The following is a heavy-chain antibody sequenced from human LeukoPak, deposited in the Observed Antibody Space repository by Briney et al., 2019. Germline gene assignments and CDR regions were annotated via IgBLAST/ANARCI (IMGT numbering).Heavy chain of an antibody. V-gene: IGHV1-69*13. CDR2: IIPIFSTT. D-gene: IGHD6-13*01. J-gene: IGHJ4*02. Sequence: GASVKVSCKASGGTFSTYAISWVRQAPGQGLEWMGGIIPIFSTTNYAQKFQGRVTIAADESTSTAYMELSSLRSEGTAVYYCARGNSSSWEFDFWGQGTLVTVSS. CDR3: ARGNSSSWEFDF. CDR1: GGTFSTYA.